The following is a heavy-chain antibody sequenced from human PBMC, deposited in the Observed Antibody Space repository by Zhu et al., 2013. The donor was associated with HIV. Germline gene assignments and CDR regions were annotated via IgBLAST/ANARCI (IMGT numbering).Heavy chain of an antibody. Sequence: QVQVVQSGPEVKKPGASVTVSCKASGYTFTGQFIHWVRQAPGQGLEWMGWIKPTTGDTNYAQRFQGRVTMTRDTSMSTAYMELSGLRSDDTAVYYCARDGCSDSRCYVRNYMDVWGKGTTVTVSS. D-gene: IGHD2-2*01. CDR1: GYTFTGQF. V-gene: IGHV1-2*02. CDR3: ARDGCSDSRCYVRNYMDV. CDR2: IKPTTGDT. J-gene: IGHJ6*03.